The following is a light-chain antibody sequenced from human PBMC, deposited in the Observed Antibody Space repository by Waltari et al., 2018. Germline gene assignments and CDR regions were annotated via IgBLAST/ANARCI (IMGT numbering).Light chain of an antibody. CDR3: QPYVRLPVT. CDR2: GAY. J-gene: IGKJ1*01. V-gene: IGKV3-20*01. CDR1: QNIFRT. Sequence: EIALTPSPGTRSLSPGERATLSCRASQNIFRTLAWYQQKPGQAPRLLIYGAYTRATGIPDRFSGSGSGTDFSLTISGLDPEDFAVYYCQPYVRLPVTFGQGTKVEIK.